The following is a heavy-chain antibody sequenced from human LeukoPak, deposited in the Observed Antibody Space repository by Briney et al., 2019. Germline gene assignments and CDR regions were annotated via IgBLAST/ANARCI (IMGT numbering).Heavy chain of an antibody. CDR1: GFTFSSSA. D-gene: IGHD3-3*01. CDR3: AKSQPPNYDFWSGYGKTEDYYFDY. Sequence: PGGSLRLSCAASGFTFSSSAMSWVRQAPGKGLEWVSGISASGRSTYYADSVKGRFTISRDNSKNTVYLQMNSLRGDDTAVYSCAKSQPPNYDFWSGYGKTEDYYFDYWGQGTLVTVSS. J-gene: IGHJ4*02. CDR2: ISASGRST. V-gene: IGHV3-23*01.